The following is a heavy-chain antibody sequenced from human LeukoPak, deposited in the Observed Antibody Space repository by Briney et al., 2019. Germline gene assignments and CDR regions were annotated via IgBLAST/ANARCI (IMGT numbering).Heavy chain of an antibody. CDR3: GRDLDWGAFDH. CDR1: GFIVNTNY. V-gene: IGHV3-53*01. J-gene: IGHJ4*02. CDR2: IYADGNT. Sequence: GGSLRLSCAASGFIVNTNYMTWVRQAPGRGLEWVSFIYADGNTYYADSVKGRFTISRDNAKNSLYLQMNSLRAEDTAVYYCGRDLDWGAFDHWGQGTLVTVSS. D-gene: IGHD3-9*01.